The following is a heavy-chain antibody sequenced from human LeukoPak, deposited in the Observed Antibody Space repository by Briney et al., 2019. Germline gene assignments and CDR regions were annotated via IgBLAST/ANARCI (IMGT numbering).Heavy chain of an antibody. J-gene: IGHJ3*02. CDR2: INHSGST. CDR3: ARSELSCSGGSCPTRYAFDI. V-gene: IGHV4-34*01. D-gene: IGHD2-15*01. CDR1: GGSFNSYY. Sequence: SETLSLTCAVYGGSFNSYYWTWVRQPPGKGLEWIGEINHSGSTNYNPSLKSRVTISVDTSKNQFSLKLSSVTAADTAVYYCARSELSCSGGSCPTRYAFDIWGQGTVVTASS.